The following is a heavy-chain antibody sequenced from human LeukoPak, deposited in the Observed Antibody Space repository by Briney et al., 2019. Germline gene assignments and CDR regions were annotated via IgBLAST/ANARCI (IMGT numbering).Heavy chain of an antibody. Sequence: GGSLRLSCAASGFTFSDHAMSWVRQTPAKGLESVSSVSAGGDRTHYADSVKGRFTVSRDNSKNTLYLHMNSLRAEDTAVYFCAYLDSSGYYYGRLRYWGQGTPVTVSS. V-gene: IGHV3-23*01. CDR2: VSAGGDRT. CDR1: GFTFSDHA. J-gene: IGHJ4*02. CDR3: AYLDSSGYYYGRLRY. D-gene: IGHD3-22*01.